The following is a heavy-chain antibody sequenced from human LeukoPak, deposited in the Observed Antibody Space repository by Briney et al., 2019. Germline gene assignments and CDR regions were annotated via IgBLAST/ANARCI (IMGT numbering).Heavy chain of an antibody. CDR2: FDPVDGET. J-gene: IGHJ5*02. Sequence: ASVKVSCKVSGYTLTELSIHWVRQAPGKGLEWMGGFDPVDGETIDAQKFQARVTMTEDTSTDTAYMELSSLRSEDTALYYCAIEFTSKLDPWGQGTLVTVSS. D-gene: IGHD3-10*01. V-gene: IGHV1-24*01. CDR1: GYTLTELS. CDR3: AIEFTSKLDP.